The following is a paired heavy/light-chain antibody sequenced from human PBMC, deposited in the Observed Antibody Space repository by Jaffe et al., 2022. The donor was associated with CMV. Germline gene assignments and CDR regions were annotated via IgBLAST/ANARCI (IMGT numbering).Heavy chain of an antibody. CDR1: GFPLSSYW. J-gene: IGHJ4*02. CDR2: IKQDGSEK. V-gene: IGHV3-7*03. CDR3: ASAWIQLWPDYFDH. D-gene: IGHD5-18*01. Sequence: EVQLVESGGALVQPGGSLRLSCAASGFPLSSYWMSWVRQAPGKGLEWVANIKQDGSEKYYVDSVKGRFTISRDNAENSLYLQMTSLRAEDTAVYYCASAWIQLWPDYFDHWGQGTLVTVSS.
Light chain of an antibody. V-gene: IGKV3-15*01. CDR1: QSVNSN. J-gene: IGKJ4*01. Sequence: ELVMTQSPATLSVSLGERVTLSCRASQSVNSNLVWYQQKPGQAPRLLIHGASVRATGIPARFSGSGSGTEFTLTISSLQSEDFAVYYCQHYNNWPRALSFGGGTKVEI. CDR3: QHYNNWPRALS. CDR2: GAS.